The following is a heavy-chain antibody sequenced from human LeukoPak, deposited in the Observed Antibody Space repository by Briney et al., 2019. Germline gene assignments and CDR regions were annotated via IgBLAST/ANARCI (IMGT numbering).Heavy chain of an antibody. Sequence: PGGSLRLSCAASQFTFSSYSMNWVRQAPGKGLEWVSSINRGATHIYYADSLRGRFIISRDDAKNSLYLQMNSLRAEDTAVYYCVSLRRNSDSSGYYYYYDYWGQGTLVTVSS. CDR2: INRGATHI. J-gene: IGHJ4*02. CDR1: QFTFSSYS. D-gene: IGHD3-22*01. CDR3: VSLRRNSDSSGYYYYYDY. V-gene: IGHV3-21*01.